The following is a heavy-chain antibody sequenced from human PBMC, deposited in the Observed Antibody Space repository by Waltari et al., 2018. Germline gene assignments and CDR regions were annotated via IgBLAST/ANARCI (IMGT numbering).Heavy chain of an antibody. Sequence: EVQLVQSGAEVKKPGESLKISCKGSGYSFTSYWIGWVRQMPGKGLEWMGIIYPGDSDTRYSPSFQGQVTISADKSIRTAYLQWSSLKASDTAMYYCAAQTETNPLDSPSSFDIWGQGTMVTVSS. CDR3: AAQTETNPLDSPSSFDI. J-gene: IGHJ3*02. CDR2: IYPGDSDT. V-gene: IGHV5-51*01. CDR1: GYSFTSYW.